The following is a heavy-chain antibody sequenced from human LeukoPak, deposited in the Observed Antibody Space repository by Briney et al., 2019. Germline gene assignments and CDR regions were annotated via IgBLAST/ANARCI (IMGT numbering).Heavy chain of an antibody. CDR2: INSNGDEI. V-gene: IGHV3-23*01. CDR1: GFTFGSYS. CDR3: ANWIGSSSRDY. Sequence: GGSLRLSCSASGFTFGSYSMHWLRQAPGKGLEWVSGINSNGDEIYYADSVRGRFTISRDNSNNALYLQMDSLRAEDTAVYYCANWIGSSSRDYWGQGTLVTVSS. J-gene: IGHJ4*02. D-gene: IGHD6-6*01.